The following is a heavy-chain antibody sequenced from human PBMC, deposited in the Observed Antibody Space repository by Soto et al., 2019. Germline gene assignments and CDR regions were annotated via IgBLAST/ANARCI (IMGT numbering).Heavy chain of an antibody. Sequence: SLRLSCAASGFTFSSYAMSWVRQAPGKGLEWVSAISGSGGSTYYADSVKGRFTISRDNSKNTLYLQMNSLRAEDTAVYYCAKAMRALRLRYCSSTSCSIMDVWGHGTTVTVSS. D-gene: IGHD2-2*01. J-gene: IGHJ6*02. CDR1: GFTFSSYA. V-gene: IGHV3-23*01. CDR3: AKAMRALRLRYCSSTSCSIMDV. CDR2: ISGSGGST.